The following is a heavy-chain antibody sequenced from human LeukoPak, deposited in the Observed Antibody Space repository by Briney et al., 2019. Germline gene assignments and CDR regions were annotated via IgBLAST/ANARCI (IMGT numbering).Heavy chain of an antibody. J-gene: IGHJ6*04. CDR3: AKHLRYYDILTGYHYHYSGMDV. D-gene: IGHD3-9*01. CDR1: GFTFDDYA. Sequence: GGSLRLSCAASGFTFDDYAMHWVRQAPGKGLEWVSLISWDGGSTYYADSVKGRFTISRDNSKNSLYLQMNSLRAEDTALYYCAKHLRYYDILTGYHYHYSGMDVWGKGTTVTVSS. CDR2: ISWDGGST. V-gene: IGHV3-43D*04.